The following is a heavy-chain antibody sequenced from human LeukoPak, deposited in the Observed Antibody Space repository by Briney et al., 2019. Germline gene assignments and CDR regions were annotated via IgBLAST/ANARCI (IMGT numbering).Heavy chain of an antibody. CDR3: AKEFRDGYTIDY. D-gene: IGHD5-24*01. CDR2: IQFDGSNK. Sequence: GGSLRLSCVTSGFIFSNYGMLWGRQAPGKGLEWLTFIQFDGSNKLYADSVKGRFTVSRDTSKNTVYLQMTSLRVEDTAVYYCAKEFRDGYTIDYWGQGTLVTVSS. V-gene: IGHV3-30*02. J-gene: IGHJ4*02. CDR1: GFIFSNYG.